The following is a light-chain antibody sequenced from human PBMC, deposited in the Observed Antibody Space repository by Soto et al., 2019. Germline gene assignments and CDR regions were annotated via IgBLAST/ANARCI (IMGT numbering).Light chain of an antibody. CDR3: QQYNSYPLT. Sequence: DIQMTQSPSTLSASVGDRVTITCRANQSISDWLAWYQQKPGKAPKILIYDASTLESGVPSRFSGSGSGTEFTLTFSSLQPDDFATYYCQQYNSYPLTFGGGTKMQIK. CDR1: QSISDW. J-gene: IGKJ4*01. CDR2: DAS. V-gene: IGKV1-5*01.